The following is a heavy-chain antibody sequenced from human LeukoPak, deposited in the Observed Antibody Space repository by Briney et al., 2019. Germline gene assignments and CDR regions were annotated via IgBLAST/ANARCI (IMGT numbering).Heavy chain of an antibody. D-gene: IGHD1-26*01. CDR2: ISSNGGST. J-gene: IGHJ4*02. V-gene: IGHV3-64*01. CDR3: ARGVGAAVDY. Sequence: PGGSLRVSCAASGFTFSSYAMHWVRQAPGKGLEYVSAISSNGGSTYYANSVKGRFTISRDNSKNTLYLQMGSLRAEDMAVYYCARGVGAAVDYWGQGTLVTVSS. CDR1: GFTFSSYA.